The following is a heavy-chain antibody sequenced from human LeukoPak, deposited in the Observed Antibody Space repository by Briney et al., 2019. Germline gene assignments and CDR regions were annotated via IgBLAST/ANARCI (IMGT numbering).Heavy chain of an antibody. V-gene: IGHV4-61*02. J-gene: IGHJ4*02. CDR2: IYTSGST. D-gene: IGHD2-2*02. CDR3: ARVCSSTSCDTKGFVDY. CDR1: GGSISSGSCY. Sequence: PSETLSLTCTVSGGSISSGSCYWSWIRQPAGKGLEWIGRIYTSGSTNYNPSLKSRVTISVDTSKNQFSLKLSSVTAADTAVYYCARVCSSTSCDTKGFVDYWGQGTPVTVSS.